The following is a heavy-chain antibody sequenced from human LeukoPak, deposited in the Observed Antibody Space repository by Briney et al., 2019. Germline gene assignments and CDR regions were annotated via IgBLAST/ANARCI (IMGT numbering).Heavy chain of an antibody. V-gene: IGHV3-66*01. J-gene: IGHJ5*02. Sequence: GGSLRLSCSASGFTFNNNYMIWVRQAPGKGLEWVSVIYSGGSTYYAASVKGRFTISRDNSKNTLYLQMSSLRAEDTAVYYCARDRGGIQLWSTWGQGTLVTVSS. CDR1: GFTFNNNY. CDR2: IYSGGST. CDR3: ARDRGGIQLWST. D-gene: IGHD5-18*01.